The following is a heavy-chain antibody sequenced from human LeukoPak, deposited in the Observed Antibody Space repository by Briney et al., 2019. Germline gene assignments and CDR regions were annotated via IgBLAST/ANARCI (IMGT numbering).Heavy chain of an antibody. D-gene: IGHD6-19*01. Sequence: ASVKVSCKVSGYTLTELSMHWVRQAPGKGLEWMGGFDPEDGETIYAQKFQGRVTMTEDTSTDTAYMELSSLRSEDTAVYYCATEDPDIAVAGVQGAGGDYWGQGTLVTVSS. CDR2: FDPEDGET. CDR3: ATEDPDIAVAGVQGAGGDY. J-gene: IGHJ4*02. CDR1: GYTLTELS. V-gene: IGHV1-24*01.